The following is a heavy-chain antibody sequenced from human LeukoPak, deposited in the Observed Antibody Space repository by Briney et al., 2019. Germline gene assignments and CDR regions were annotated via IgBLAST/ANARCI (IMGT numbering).Heavy chain of an antibody. J-gene: IGHJ2*01. CDR2: IKQDGSEK. V-gene: IGHV3-7*01. CDR3: ARTYGDYPEFNWYFDL. D-gene: IGHD4-17*01. CDR1: GFTFSSYW. Sequence: GGSLRLSCAASGFTFSSYWMSWVRQAPGKGLEWVANIKQDGSEKYYVDSVKGRFTISRDNAKNSLYLQMNSLRAEDTAVCYCARTYGDYPEFNWYFDLWGRGTLVTVSS.